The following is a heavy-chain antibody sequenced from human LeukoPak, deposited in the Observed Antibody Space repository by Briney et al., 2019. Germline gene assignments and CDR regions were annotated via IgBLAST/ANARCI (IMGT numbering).Heavy chain of an antibody. V-gene: IGHV1-18*04. Sequence: ASVKVPCKASGYTLTGYYMHWVRQAPGQGLEWMGWISAYNGNTNYAQKLQGRVTMTTDTSTSTAYMELRSLRSDDTAVYYCARQAARRLRYYYYYYMDVWGKGTTVTVSS. CDR1: GYTLTGYY. D-gene: IGHD6-13*01. CDR2: ISAYNGNT. J-gene: IGHJ6*03. CDR3: ARQAARRLRYYYYYYMDV.